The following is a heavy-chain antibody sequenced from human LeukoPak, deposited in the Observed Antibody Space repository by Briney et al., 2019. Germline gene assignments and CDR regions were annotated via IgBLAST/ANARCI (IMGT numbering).Heavy chain of an antibody. V-gene: IGHV3-23*01. Sequence: GGSLRLSCAASGFTFSSYAISWVRQGPGKGLEWVSAIRPDGDRTYYTDSVRGRFTISRDNSKDTVYLQINSLRVEDTAVYYCAREHSGTRGWLTVDYWGQGTLVTVSS. J-gene: IGHJ4*02. CDR3: AREHSGTRGWLTVDY. CDR1: GFTFSSYA. D-gene: IGHD6-19*01. CDR2: IRPDGDRT.